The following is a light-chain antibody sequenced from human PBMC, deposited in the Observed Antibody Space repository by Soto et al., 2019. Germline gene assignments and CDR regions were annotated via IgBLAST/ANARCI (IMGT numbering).Light chain of an antibody. CDR1: QSISSY. Sequence: DIPLTQSPSSLSASVGDRVTITCRASQSISSYLNWYQQKPGKAPKLLIYAASSLQSGVPSRFSRSGSGTDFTLTISSLQPEDFATYYCQHSYSTPYTFGQGTNLEIK. J-gene: IGKJ2*01. V-gene: IGKV1-39*01. CDR3: QHSYSTPYT. CDR2: AAS.